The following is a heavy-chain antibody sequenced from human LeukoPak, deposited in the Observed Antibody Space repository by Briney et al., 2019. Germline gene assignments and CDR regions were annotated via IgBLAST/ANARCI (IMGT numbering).Heavy chain of an antibody. CDR3: FCGVGGVMVRGLIINY. J-gene: IGHJ4*02. CDR2: ISHDAKST. D-gene: IGHD3-10*01. Sequence: GRSLRLSCATSGFTFSSYGMHWARQVPGKGLEWVTVISHDAKSTYHVDSVKGRLTISRDNSKNTLYLQMNILKTEDTAVYYCFCGVGGVMVRGLIINYWGQGTLVTVSS. CDR1: GFTFSSYG. V-gene: IGHV3-33*08.